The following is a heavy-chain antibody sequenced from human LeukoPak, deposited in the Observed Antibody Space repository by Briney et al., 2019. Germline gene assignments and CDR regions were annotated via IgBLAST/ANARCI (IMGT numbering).Heavy chain of an antibody. CDR3: ARRRIYSMYNWFDP. CDR1: GTSISSQY. D-gene: IGHD5-18*01. V-gene: IGHV4-59*11. Sequence: SETLSLTCSVSGTSISSQYWTWIRQPPGKGLEWIAYIYNSGSTNYNPSLKSRVTMSIDTSKNQFSLRLTSVAAADTAVYYCARRRIYSMYNWFDPWGQGTLVIASS. CDR2: IYNSGST. J-gene: IGHJ5*02.